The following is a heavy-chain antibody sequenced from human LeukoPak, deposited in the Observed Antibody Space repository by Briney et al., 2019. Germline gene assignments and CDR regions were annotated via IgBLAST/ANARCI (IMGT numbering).Heavy chain of an antibody. CDR2: IYSGGST. V-gene: IGHV3-53*01. D-gene: IGHD1-26*01. CDR3: ARYRPYVGIVYFDY. Sequence: GGSLRLSCAASGFTVSSNYMSWVRQAPGKGLEWVSVIYSGGSTYYADSVKGRFTISRDNSKNTLYLQMNSLRAEDTAVYYCARYRPYVGIVYFDYWGQGTLVTVSS. CDR1: GFTVSSNY. J-gene: IGHJ4*02.